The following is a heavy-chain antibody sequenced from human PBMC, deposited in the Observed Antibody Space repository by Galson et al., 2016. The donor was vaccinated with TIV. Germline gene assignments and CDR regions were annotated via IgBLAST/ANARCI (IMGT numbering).Heavy chain of an antibody. CDR3: ARDNGDGYKPLRFYYYDTMDV. D-gene: IGHD5-24*01. CDR2: IVSMFGTP. Sequence: SVKVSCKASGGSFTSFAINWVRQAPGQGLEWMGRIVSMFGTPNYAQKFQGRVTITTDESTNTAYMELSSLRSEDTAVYFCARDNGDGYKPLRFYYYDTMDVGGRGTAVTVSS. CDR1: GGSFTSFA. V-gene: IGHV1-69*05. J-gene: IGHJ6*02.